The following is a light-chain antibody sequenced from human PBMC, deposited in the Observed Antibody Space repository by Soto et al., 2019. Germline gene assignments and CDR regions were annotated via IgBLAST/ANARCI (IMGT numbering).Light chain of an antibody. Sequence: EVVLTQSPATLSVSPGDRATLSCRASQNIKTILAWYQQKPGQAPRLLIYGASTRATGIPARFTGSGAGTEFTLTISSLQSEDFAVYYCQQRSNWPPTFGQGTKVDIK. CDR3: QQRSNWPPT. CDR1: QNIKTI. V-gene: IGKV3-15*01. J-gene: IGKJ1*01. CDR2: GAS.